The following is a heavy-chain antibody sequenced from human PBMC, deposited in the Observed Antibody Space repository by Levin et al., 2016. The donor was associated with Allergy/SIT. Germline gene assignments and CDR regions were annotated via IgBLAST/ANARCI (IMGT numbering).Heavy chain of an antibody. D-gene: IGHD6-19*01. V-gene: IGHV1-3*01. J-gene: IGHJ6*02. Sequence: ASVKVSCKASGYTFTSYAMHWVRQAPGQRLEWMGWINAGNGNTKYSQKFQGRVTITRDTSASTAYMELSSLRSEDTAVYYCAVLTVAGQPGGPDVQSVDVWGQGTTVTVSS. CDR2: INAGNGNT. CDR1: GYTFTSYA. CDR3: AVLTVAGQPGGPDVQSVDV.